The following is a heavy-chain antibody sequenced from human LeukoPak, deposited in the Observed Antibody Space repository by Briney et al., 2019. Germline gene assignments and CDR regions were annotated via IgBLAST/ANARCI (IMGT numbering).Heavy chain of an antibody. D-gene: IGHD2-2*01. V-gene: IGHV4-31*03. CDR1: GGSISSGGYY. J-gene: IGHJ4*02. CDR3: AREGLGYCSSTSCSEYYFDY. CDR2: IYYSGST. Sequence: PSQTLSLTCTVSGGSISSGGYYWGWIRQHPGKGLEWIGYIYYSGSTYYNPSLKSRATISVDTSKNQFSLKLSSVTAADTAVYYCAREGLGYCSSTSCSEYYFDYWGQGTLVTVSS.